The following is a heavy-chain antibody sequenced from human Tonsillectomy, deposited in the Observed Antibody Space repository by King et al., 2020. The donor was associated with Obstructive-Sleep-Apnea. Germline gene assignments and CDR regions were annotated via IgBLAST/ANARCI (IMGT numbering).Heavy chain of an antibody. V-gene: IGHV4-39*07. D-gene: IGHD3-10*01. CDR2: IYYSGST. Sequence: LQLQESGPGLVKPSETLSLTCTVSGGSISSSYYYWGWIRQPPGKGLEWIGSIYYSGSTYYNPSLKSRVTISVDTSKNQFSLKLSSVTAADTAVYYCARDPVLLWFGELWVDYYGMDVWGQGTTVTVSS. CDR1: GGSISSSYYY. CDR3: ARDPVLLWFGELWVDYYGMDV. J-gene: IGHJ6*02.